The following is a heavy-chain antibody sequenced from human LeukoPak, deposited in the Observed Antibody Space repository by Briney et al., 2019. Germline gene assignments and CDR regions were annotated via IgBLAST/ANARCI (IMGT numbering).Heavy chain of an antibody. CDR3: ARGLRRQFDY. V-gene: IGHV3-48*03. D-gene: IGHD2-8*01. Sequence: PGGSLRLSCAASGFTFSSYDMNWVRQAPGKGLEWVPYISSSGSAIYYTDSVKGRFTISRDSAQNSMYLQMNSLSAEDTAIYYCARGLRRQFDYWGQGTLVTVSS. CDR2: ISSSGSAI. J-gene: IGHJ4*02. CDR1: GFTFSSYD.